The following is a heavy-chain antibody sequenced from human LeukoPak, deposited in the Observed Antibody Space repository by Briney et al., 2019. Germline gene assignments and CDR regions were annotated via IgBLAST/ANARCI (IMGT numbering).Heavy chain of an antibody. V-gene: IGHV5-51*01. Sequence: GESLKISCKASGYSFSIYWIGWVRQMPGKGLEWMGIIYPGDSDTRYSPSFQGQVTISADKSISTVYLQWSSLKASNTAMYYCARRGYCSTTSCYYLDFWGQGTLVTVSS. J-gene: IGHJ4*02. CDR2: IYPGDSDT. D-gene: IGHD2-2*01. CDR1: GYSFSIYW. CDR3: ARRGYCSTTSCYYLDF.